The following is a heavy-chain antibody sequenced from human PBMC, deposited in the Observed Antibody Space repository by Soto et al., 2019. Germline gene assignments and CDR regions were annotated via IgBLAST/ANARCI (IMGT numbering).Heavy chain of an antibody. CDR3: ARARSGSPTEYFEY. Sequence: QVQLVQSGAEEKKPGASVKVSCKASEYPFTRYTLYWVRQAPGQRLEWMGWINTGNGNTKYSQNFQGRVTVTRDTSASTAYMELSSLTSEDTAVYYCARARSGSPTEYFEYWGQGTLVTVSS. D-gene: IGHD1-26*01. CDR1: EYPFTRYT. V-gene: IGHV1-3*04. CDR2: INTGNGNT. J-gene: IGHJ1*01.